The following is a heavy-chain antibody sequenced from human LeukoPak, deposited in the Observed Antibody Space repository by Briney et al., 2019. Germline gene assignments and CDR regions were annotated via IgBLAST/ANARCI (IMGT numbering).Heavy chain of an antibody. CDR2: ISYDGTNK. V-gene: IGHV3-30*04. Sequence: GGSLRLSCAASGFTFSSYAMHWVRQAPGKGLEWVALISYDGTNKYYADSVKGRFTISRDNSKNTLDLQMNSLRADDTAVYYCVRDPSNSGWAFDYWGQGTLVTVSS. CDR1: GFTFSSYA. J-gene: IGHJ4*02. CDR3: VRDPSNSGWAFDY. D-gene: IGHD6-19*01.